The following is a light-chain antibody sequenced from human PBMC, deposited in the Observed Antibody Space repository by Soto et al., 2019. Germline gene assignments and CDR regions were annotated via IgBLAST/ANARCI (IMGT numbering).Light chain of an antibody. Sequence: EIVMTQSPATLSVSPGERATLSCRASQRVSRNLAWYQQKPGQAPRLLIYGASTRATGIPARFSGSGSETEFTLTISGLQSEDFAVYYCQQYNNWPPYTFGKGTKLEIK. CDR3: QQYNNWPPYT. CDR2: GAS. V-gene: IGKV3-15*01. CDR1: QRVSRN. J-gene: IGKJ2*01.